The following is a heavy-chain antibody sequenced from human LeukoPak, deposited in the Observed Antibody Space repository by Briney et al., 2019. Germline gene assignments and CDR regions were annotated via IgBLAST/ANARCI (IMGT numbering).Heavy chain of an antibody. CDR2: TIPIFGTA. CDR1: GGTFSSYA. J-gene: IGHJ3*02. Sequence: SVKVSCKDSGGTFSSYAISWVRQAPGQGLEWMGGTIPIFGTANYAQKFQGRVTITADESTSTAYMELSSLRSEDTAVYYCARLPLGTYCGGDCRFDIWGQGTMVTVSS. CDR3: ARLPLGTYCGGDCRFDI. D-gene: IGHD2-21*02. V-gene: IGHV1-69*13.